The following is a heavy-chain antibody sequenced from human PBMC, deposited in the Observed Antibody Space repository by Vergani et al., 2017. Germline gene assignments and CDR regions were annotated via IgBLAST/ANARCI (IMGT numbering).Heavy chain of an antibody. V-gene: IGHV1-2*02. CDR2: ISPHTADT. CDR3: AREGIAAAGYGNWFDP. CDR1: GYTFTDYY. J-gene: IGHJ5*02. Sequence: QVQLVQSGAEVKKPGASVKVSCKTSGYTFTDYYINWVRQAPGQGLEWMGWISPHTADTDYAHALKGRVTMTLDTSITTAYLELSRLTSDDTAVYYCAREGIAAAGYGNWFDPWGQGTLVTVSS. D-gene: IGHD6-13*01.